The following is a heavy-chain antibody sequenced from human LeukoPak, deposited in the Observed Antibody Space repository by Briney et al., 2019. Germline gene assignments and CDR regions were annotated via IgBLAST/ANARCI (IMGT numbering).Heavy chain of an antibody. V-gene: IGHV3-33*06. J-gene: IGHJ4*02. CDR1: GFTFSAYG. Sequence: GRSLRLSCTASGFTFSAYGIHWVRQAPGTGLEWLAVIWYDGTNKYYADSVKGRFTISRDNSKNTVSLQMNSLRAEDTALYYCAKDDSGSLDYWGQGTLVTVSS. CDR2: IWYDGTNK. CDR3: AKDDSGSLDY. D-gene: IGHD1-26*01.